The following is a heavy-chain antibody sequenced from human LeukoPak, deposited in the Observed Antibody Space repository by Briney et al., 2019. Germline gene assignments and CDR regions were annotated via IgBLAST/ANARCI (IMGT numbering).Heavy chain of an antibody. CDR3: AKEFPSGAIRDLDY. Sequence: ASVKVSCQASGYSFTASYMHWVRQAPGQGLEWLGWINPSSGGTKYAPKFQGRVTLTRDTSINTAYMELTSLRSDDPAMYYCAKEFPSGAIRDLDYWGQGTLVTVSS. CDR2: INPSSGGT. CDR1: GYSFTASY. J-gene: IGHJ4*02. V-gene: IGHV1-2*02. D-gene: IGHD1-26*01.